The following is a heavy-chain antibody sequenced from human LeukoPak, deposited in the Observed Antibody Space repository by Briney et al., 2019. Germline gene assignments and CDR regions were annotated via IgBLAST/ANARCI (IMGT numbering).Heavy chain of an antibody. CDR1: GYTFTGYY. J-gene: IGHJ5*02. V-gene: IGHV1-2*02. CDR3: ARARTDIVVVAAASREFWFDP. D-gene: IGHD2-15*01. CDR2: INPNSGGT. Sequence: ASVKVSCKASGYTFTGYYMHWVRQAPGQGLEWMGWINPNSGGTNYAQKFQGRVTMTRDTSISTAYMELSRLRSDDTAVYYCARARTDIVVVAAASREFWFDPWGQGTLVTVSS.